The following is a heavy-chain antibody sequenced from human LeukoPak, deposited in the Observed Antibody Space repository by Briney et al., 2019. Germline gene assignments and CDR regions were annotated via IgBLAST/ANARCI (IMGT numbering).Heavy chain of an antibody. CDR1: GGSISSYY. D-gene: IGHD5/OR15-5a*01. V-gene: IGHV4-59*12. CDR2: IYYSGST. CDR3: AKGNPFYDY. Sequence: SQTLSLTCTVSGGSISSYYWSWIRQPPGKGLEWIGYIYYSGSTYYSPSLKSRVIISLDTSENQFSLTLSSVTAADTAVYYCAKGNPFYDYWGQGTLVTVSS. J-gene: IGHJ4*02.